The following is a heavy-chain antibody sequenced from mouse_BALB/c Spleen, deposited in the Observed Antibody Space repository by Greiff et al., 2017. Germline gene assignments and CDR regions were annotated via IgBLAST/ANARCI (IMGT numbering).Heavy chain of an antibody. J-gene: IGHJ2*01. Sequence: EVMLVESGGGLVQPGGSLRLSCATSGFTFTDYYMSWVRQPPGKALEWLGFIRNKANGYTTEYSASVKGRFTISRDNSQSILYLQMNTLRAEDSATYYCARDNYGNLDYWGQGTTLTVSS. CDR1: GFTFTDYY. CDR3: ARDNYGNLDY. D-gene: IGHD2-1*01. V-gene: IGHV7-3*02. CDR2: IRNKANGYTT.